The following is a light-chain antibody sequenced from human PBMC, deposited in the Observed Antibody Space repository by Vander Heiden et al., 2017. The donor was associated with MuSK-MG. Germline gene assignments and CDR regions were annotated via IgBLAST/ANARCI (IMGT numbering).Light chain of an antibody. V-gene: IGKV3-11*01. CDR3: QQRSNWPPLT. Sequence: EIVLTQSPATLSLSPGGRATLSCRASQSVSSYLAWYQQKPGQAPRLLIYDASNRATGIPARSSGSGYGTDFTLTISIREPEDFAVYYCQQRSNWPPLTFGGGTKVEIK. J-gene: IGKJ4*01. CDR2: DAS. CDR1: QSVSSY.